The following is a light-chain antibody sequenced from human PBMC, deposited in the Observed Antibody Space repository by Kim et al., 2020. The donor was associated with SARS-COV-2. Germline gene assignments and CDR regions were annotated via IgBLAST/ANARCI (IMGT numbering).Light chain of an antibody. CDR2: WAS. CDR1: QTVLYNSNNKNY. V-gene: IGKV4-1*01. CDR3: QQYYSTPPS. J-gene: IGKJ2*03. Sequence: RAILNCKSSQTVLYNSNNKNYLAWYQQKPGQAPKLLIYWASIRESGVSDRFSGSGSETDFTLTISSLQAEDVAVYYCQQYYSTPPSFGQGTKLEI.